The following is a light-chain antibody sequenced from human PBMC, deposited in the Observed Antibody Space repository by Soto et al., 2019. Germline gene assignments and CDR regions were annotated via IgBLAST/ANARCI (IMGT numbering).Light chain of an antibody. CDR1: QSVSSSY. CDR2: GAS. V-gene: IGKV3-20*01. CDR3: QQYGSSPPRFT. J-gene: IGKJ3*01. Sequence: EIVLTQSPGTLSLSPGERATLSCRASQSVSSSYLAWYQQKPGQAPRLLIYGASSRATGIPDRFSGSGSGTDFTLTISSLEPEDVAVYYCQQYGSSPPRFTFGPGTKVDIK.